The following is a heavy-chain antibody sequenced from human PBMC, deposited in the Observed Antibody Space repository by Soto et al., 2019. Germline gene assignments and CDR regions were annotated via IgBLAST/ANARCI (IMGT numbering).Heavy chain of an antibody. D-gene: IGHD3-10*01. J-gene: IGHJ4*02. CDR1: GFTFSSYG. CDR2: IWYDGSNK. V-gene: IGHV3-33*01. CDR3: ARDTGLPDYYGSGSYSDPNYYFDY. Sequence: GGSLRLSCAASGFTFSSYGIHWVRQAPGKGLEWVAVIWYDGSNKYYADSVKGRFTISRDNSKNTLYLQMNSLRAEDTAVYYCARDTGLPDYYGSGSYSDPNYYFDYWGQGTLVTVSS.